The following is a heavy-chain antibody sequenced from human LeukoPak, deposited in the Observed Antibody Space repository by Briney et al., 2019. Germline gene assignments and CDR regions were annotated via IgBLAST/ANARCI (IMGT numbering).Heavy chain of an antibody. CDR2: IYYSGRT. CDR1: GDSISNYY. V-gene: IGHV4-59*01. Sequence: SETLSLTCTVSGDSISNYYWSWIRQPPGKGLEWIGYIYYSGRTNYNPSLRSRVTISVDTSKNQFSLKLSSVTAADTAVYYCARTYCGGDCYLDYWGQGTLVTVSS. D-gene: IGHD2-21*02. J-gene: IGHJ4*02. CDR3: ARTYCGGDCYLDY.